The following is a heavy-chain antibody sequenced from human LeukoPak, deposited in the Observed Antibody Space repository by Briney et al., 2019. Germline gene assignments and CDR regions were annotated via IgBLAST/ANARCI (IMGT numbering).Heavy chain of an antibody. V-gene: IGHV4-59*11. CDR3: AKSNGYGLVDI. CDR2: IYYNGIT. Sequence: SETLSLTCTVSGGSISGHYWSWIRQPPGKGLEWIGYIYYNGITDYNPSLESRVTISVDMSKNHFSLKLTSVTAADTAVYYCAKSNGYGLVDIWGQGTMVTVSS. CDR1: GGSISGHY. J-gene: IGHJ3*02. D-gene: IGHD3-10*01.